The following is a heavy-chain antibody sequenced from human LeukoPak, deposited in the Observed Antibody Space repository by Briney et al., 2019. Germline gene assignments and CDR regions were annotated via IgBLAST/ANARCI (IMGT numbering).Heavy chain of an antibody. CDR3: ARQDRITNSIDAFDI. CDR1: GGSISVNRYY. J-gene: IGHJ3*02. CDR2: MYYSGNT. V-gene: IGHV4-39*07. D-gene: IGHD1-1*01. Sequence: SETLSLTCTVSGGSISVNRYYWGWIRQPPGKGPEWLGSMYYSGNTYYNPSLRSRVTISVDTSKNQFSLRLSSVTAADTAVYYCARQDRITNSIDAFDIWGKGTMVTVSS.